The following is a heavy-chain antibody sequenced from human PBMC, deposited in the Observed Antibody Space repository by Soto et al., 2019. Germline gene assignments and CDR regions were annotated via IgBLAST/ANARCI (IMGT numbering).Heavy chain of an antibody. V-gene: IGHV1-69*12. CDR3: ASRALEQGPFDY. CDR1: GGTFSSYA. J-gene: IGHJ4*02. CDR2: IIPIFGTA. Sequence: QVQLVQSGAEVKKPGSSVKVSCKASGGTFSSYAISWARQAPGQGLEWMGGIIPIFGTANYAQKFQGRVTITADESTSTAYMELSSLKSEDTAVYYGASRALEQGPFDYWGQGTLVTVSS.